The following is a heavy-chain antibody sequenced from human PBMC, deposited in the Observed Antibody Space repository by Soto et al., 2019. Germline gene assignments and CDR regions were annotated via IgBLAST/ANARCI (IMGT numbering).Heavy chain of an antibody. D-gene: IGHD3-10*01. CDR3: AAAYYGSGSYYVDY. J-gene: IGHJ4*02. CDR1: GYTFTGYY. V-gene: IGHV1-2*04. CDR2: INPNSGGT. Sequence: ASVKVSCKASGYTFTGYYMHWVRQAPGQGLEWMGWINPNSGGTNYAQKFQGWVTITRDMSTSTAYMELSSLRSEDTAVYYCAAAYYGSGSYYVDYWGQGTLVTVSS.